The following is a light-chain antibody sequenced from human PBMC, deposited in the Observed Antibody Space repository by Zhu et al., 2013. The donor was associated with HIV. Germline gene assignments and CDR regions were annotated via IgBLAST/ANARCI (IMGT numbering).Light chain of an antibody. V-gene: IGKV1-13*02. CDR2: DAS. CDR3: QQYDSYPLT. Sequence: AIQLTQSPSSLSASVGDRVIITCRASQGISSALAWYQQKSGKAPKLLIYDASSLESGVPSRFSGSGSGTEFTLTISSLQPDDFATYHCQQYDSYPLTFGGGTKVEIK. J-gene: IGKJ4*01. CDR1: QGISSA.